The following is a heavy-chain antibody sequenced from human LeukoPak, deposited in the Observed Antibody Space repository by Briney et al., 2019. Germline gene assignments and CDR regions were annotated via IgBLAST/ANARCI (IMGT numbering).Heavy chain of an antibody. CDR3: ARGRGITMIVVAAGDAFDI. Sequence: SVKVSCKASGGTSSSYAISWVRQAPGQGLEWMGRIIPIFGIANYAQKFQGRVTITADKSTSTAYMEPSSLRSEDTAVYYCARGRGITMIVVAAGDAFDIWGQGTMVTVSS. V-gene: IGHV1-69*04. D-gene: IGHD3-22*01. CDR1: GGTSSSYA. CDR2: IIPIFGIA. J-gene: IGHJ3*02.